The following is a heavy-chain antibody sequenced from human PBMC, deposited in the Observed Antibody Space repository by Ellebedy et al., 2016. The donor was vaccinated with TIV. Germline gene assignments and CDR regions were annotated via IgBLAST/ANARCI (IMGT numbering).Heavy chain of an antibody. CDR2: IYYSGST. V-gene: IGHV4-39*01. CDR3: TRWFGELLYVRWFDP. Sequence: SETLSLTCTVYGDSISRSSSYRGWIRQPPGKGLEWIGSIYYSGSTDYNPSLKSRVTISADTSKNQLSLRLSSVTAADTAVYYCTRWFGELLYVRWFDPWGQGALVTVSS. CDR1: GDSISRSSSY. J-gene: IGHJ5*02. D-gene: IGHD3-10*01.